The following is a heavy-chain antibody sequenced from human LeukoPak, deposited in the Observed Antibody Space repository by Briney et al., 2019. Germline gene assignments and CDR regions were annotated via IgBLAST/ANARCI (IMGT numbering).Heavy chain of an antibody. V-gene: IGHV3-48*04. CDR3: AELGITMIGGV. J-gene: IGHJ6*04. D-gene: IGHD3-10*02. Sequence: GGSLRLSCAASGFTFSSYNMNWVRQAPGKGLEWASYISSSGSTIYYADSVKGRFTISRDNAKNSLYLQMNSLRAEDTAVYYCAELGITMIGGVWGKGTTVTISS. CDR1: GFTFSSYN. CDR2: ISSSGSTI.